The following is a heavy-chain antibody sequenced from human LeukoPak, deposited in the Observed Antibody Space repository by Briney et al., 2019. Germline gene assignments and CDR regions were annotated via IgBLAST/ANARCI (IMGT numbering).Heavy chain of an antibody. J-gene: IGHJ4*02. CDR1: GGTFSSYT. CDR3: ARPSGSYGRYYLDY. D-gene: IGHD1-26*01. CDR2: TIPILGIA. Sequence: GASVKVSCKASGGTFSSYTISWVRQAPGQGLEWMGRTIPILGIANYAQKFQGRVTITADKSTSTAYMELSSLRSEDTAVYYCARPSGSYGRYYLDYWGQGTLVTVSS. V-gene: IGHV1-69*02.